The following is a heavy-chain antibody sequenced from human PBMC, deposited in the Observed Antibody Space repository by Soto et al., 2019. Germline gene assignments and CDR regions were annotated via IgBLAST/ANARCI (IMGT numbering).Heavy chain of an antibody. CDR1: GFAFSSYA. D-gene: IGHD3-22*01. Sequence: ESVGGVVQPGRSLRLSCAASGFAFSSYAMHWVRQAPGKGLEWVAVISYDGSNKYYADSVKGRFTISRDNSKNTLYLQMNSLRAEDTAVYYCARDVMYYYDSSGYFFDAFDIWGQGTMVTVSS. J-gene: IGHJ3*02. CDR2: ISYDGSNK. CDR3: ARDVMYYYDSSGYFFDAFDI. V-gene: IGHV3-30-3*01.